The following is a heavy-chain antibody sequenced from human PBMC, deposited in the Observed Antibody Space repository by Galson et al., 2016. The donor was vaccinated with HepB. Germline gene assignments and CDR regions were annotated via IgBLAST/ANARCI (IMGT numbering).Heavy chain of an antibody. Sequence: QAPGKGLEWMSGMSFDGTNKYYAGSVKGRFTISRDKSKNTLYLQMNSLRAEDTAVYYCAKDLWADYDGSGRDTQKYGMDVWGQGALVTVSS. D-gene: IGHD3-10*01. CDR3: AKDLWADYDGSGRDTQKYGMDV. CDR2: MSFDGTNK. V-gene: IGHV3-30*18. J-gene: IGHJ6*02.